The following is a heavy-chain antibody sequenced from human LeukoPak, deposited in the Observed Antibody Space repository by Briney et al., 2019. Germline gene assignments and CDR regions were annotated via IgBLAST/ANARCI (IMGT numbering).Heavy chain of an antibody. Sequence: SETLSLTCAVYGGSFSDYYWSWIRQSPGKGLEWIGEINHSGSTNDNPSLKSLVTISVDTSKNQFSLKLSSVTAADTAVYYCARTDTNYGYYFDHWGQGTLVTVSS. J-gene: IGHJ4*02. CDR1: GGSFSDYY. CDR2: INHSGST. V-gene: IGHV4-34*01. D-gene: IGHD4-11*01. CDR3: ARTDTNYGYYFDH.